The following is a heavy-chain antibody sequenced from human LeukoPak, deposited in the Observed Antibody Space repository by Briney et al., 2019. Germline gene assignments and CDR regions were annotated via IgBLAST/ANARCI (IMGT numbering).Heavy chain of an antibody. D-gene: IGHD3-16*01. CDR3: AKDSLADIDY. J-gene: IGHJ4*02. Sequence: GGSLRLSCAASGLIFSTYGMYWVRQAPGKGLEWVAFIRHDGSIKNYADSVKGRSTISRDNTKNTLYLQMNSLRAEDTAVYYCAKDSLADIDYWGQGTLVTVSS. CDR1: GLIFSTYG. V-gene: IGHV3-30*02. CDR2: IRHDGSIK.